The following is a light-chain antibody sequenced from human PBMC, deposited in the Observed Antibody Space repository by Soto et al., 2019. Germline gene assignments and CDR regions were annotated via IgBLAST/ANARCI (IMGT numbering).Light chain of an antibody. Sequence: QSVLTQPASVSGSPGQSITISCTGTSSDVGGYNYVSWYQQHPGKAPKLMIYEVSNRPSGISNRFSGSKSGNTASLTISGLQAVDEADYYCTSYAGSSHVVFGGGTKLTVL. CDR2: EVS. CDR1: SSDVGGYNY. CDR3: TSYAGSSHVV. V-gene: IGLV2-14*01. J-gene: IGLJ2*01.